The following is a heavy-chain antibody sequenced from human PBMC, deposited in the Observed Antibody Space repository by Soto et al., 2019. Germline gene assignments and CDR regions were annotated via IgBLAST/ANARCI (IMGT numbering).Heavy chain of an antibody. D-gene: IGHD3-22*01. CDR3: AREVMNYYDSSGYYDYFDY. CDR1: GYTFSSYA. V-gene: IGHV1-3*01. J-gene: IGHJ4*02. CDR2: INAGNGNT. Sequence: ASVKVSCKASGYTFSSYAMHWVRQAPGQRLEWMGWINAGNGNTKYSQKFQGRVTITRDTSASTAYMELSSLRSEDTAVYYCAREVMNYYDSSGYYDYFDYWGQGTLVTVSS.